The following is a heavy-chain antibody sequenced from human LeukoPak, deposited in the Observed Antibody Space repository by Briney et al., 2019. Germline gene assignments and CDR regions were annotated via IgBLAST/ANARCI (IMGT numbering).Heavy chain of an antibody. V-gene: IGHV3-74*01. Sequence: GGSLRLSCVSSGFTFSSKWMHWVRQGPGKGLVWVSRINRDGSDTAYADSVKGRFTISRDNAKNTLYLQMNSLSAEDTAVYYCVSEGGDYGDPWGQGTLVTVSS. D-gene: IGHD4/OR15-4a*01. CDR3: VSEGGDYGDP. CDR2: INRDGSDT. CDR1: GFTFSSKW. J-gene: IGHJ5*02.